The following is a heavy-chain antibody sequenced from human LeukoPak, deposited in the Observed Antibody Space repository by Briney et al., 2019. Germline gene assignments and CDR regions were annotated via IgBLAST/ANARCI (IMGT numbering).Heavy chain of an antibody. CDR3: AATNIGVEPAASQDDY. CDR1: GGSISSGSYY. CDR2: IYTSGST. D-gene: IGHD2-2*01. J-gene: IGHJ4*02. Sequence: PSETLSLTCTVSGGSISSGSYYWSWLRQPAGKGLEWIGRIYTSGSTNYNPSLKSRVTISVDTSKNQFSLKPSSVTAADTAVYYCAATNIGVEPAASQDDYWGQRTLVTVSS. V-gene: IGHV4-61*02.